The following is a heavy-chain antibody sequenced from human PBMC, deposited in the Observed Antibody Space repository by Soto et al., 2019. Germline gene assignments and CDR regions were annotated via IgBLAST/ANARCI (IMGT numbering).Heavy chain of an antibody. J-gene: IGHJ6*02. CDR3: ARPRSSSRNYYGMDV. D-gene: IGHD6-13*01. V-gene: IGHV5-51*01. Sequence: GESLKISCKGSGYSFTSYWIGWVRQMPGKGLEWMGIIYPGNSDTRYSPSFQGQVTISADKSISTAYLQWSSLKASDTAMYYCARPRSSSRNYYGMDVWGQGTTVTVSS. CDR2: IYPGNSDT. CDR1: GYSFTSYW.